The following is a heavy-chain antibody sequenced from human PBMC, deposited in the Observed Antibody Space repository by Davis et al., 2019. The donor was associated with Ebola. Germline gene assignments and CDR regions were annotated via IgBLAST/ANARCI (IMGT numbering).Heavy chain of an antibody. CDR3: AREQGCSSTSCYFMGFDY. J-gene: IGHJ4*02. CDR1: GGTFSSYA. V-gene: IGHV1-69*13. CDR2: IIPIFGTA. Sequence: SVKVSCKASGGTFSSYAISWVRHAPGQGLEWMGGIIPIFGTANYAQKFQGRVTITADESTSTAYMELSSLRSEDTAVYYCAREQGCSSTSCYFMGFDYWGQGTLVTVSS. D-gene: IGHD2-2*01.